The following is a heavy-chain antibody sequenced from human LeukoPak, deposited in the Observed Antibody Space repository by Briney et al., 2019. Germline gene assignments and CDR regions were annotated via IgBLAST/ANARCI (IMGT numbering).Heavy chain of an antibody. V-gene: IGHV1-69*05. D-gene: IGHD3-22*01. Sequence: SVKVSCKASGGTFSCYAISWVRQAPGQGLEWMGRIIPIFGTANYAQKFQGRVTITTDESTSTAYMELSSLRSEDTAVYYCARGHYYYDSSGYYDPTDAFDIWGQGTMVTVSS. CDR1: GGTFSCYA. J-gene: IGHJ3*02. CDR3: ARGHYYYDSSGYYDPTDAFDI. CDR2: IIPIFGTA.